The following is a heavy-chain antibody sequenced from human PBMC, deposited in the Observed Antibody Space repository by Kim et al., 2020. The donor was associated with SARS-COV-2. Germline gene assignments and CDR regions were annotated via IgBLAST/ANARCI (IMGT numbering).Heavy chain of an antibody. Sequence: GSNYYNPSLKSRVTISVDTSKNQFSLKLSSVTAADTAVYYCATGRGWFDPWGQGTLVTVSS. J-gene: IGHJ5*02. CDR2: GSN. V-gene: IGHV4-39*01. CDR3: ATGRGWFDP.